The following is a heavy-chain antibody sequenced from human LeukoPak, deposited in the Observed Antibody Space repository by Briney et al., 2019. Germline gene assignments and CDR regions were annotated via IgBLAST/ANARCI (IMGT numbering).Heavy chain of an antibody. CDR1: GGTFSSYA. V-gene: IGHV1-69*05. Sequence: GASVKVSCKASGGTFSSYAISWVRQAPGQGLEWMGGIIPIFGTANYAQKFQGRVTITTDESTSTAHMELSSLRSEDTAVYYCARVVGSSTHTYYFDYWGQGTLVTVSS. J-gene: IGHJ4*02. D-gene: IGHD6-13*01. CDR2: IIPIFGTA. CDR3: ARVVGSSTHTYYFDY.